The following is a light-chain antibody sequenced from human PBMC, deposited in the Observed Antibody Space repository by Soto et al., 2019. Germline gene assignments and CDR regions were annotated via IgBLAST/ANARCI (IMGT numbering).Light chain of an antibody. Sequence: QSVLTQPASVSGSPEQSITIPCTGTSSEIGDYNYVSWYQQHPGKAPKLLIYEVYNRPAGVSNRFSGSKSGNTASLNISGIQTGEEGDYYCSSYSSTNTLYVFGTGTKVTV. V-gene: IGLV2-14*01. CDR3: SSYSSTNTLYV. CDR2: EVY. J-gene: IGLJ1*01. CDR1: SSEIGDYNY.